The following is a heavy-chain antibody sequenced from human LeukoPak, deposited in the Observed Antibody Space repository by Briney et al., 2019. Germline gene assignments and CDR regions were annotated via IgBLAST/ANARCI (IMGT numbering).Heavy chain of an antibody. CDR2: IYYSGST. D-gene: IGHD2-15*01. V-gene: IGHV4-59*08. J-gene: IGHJ4*02. CDR3: ARQGYCSGGSCSVFDY. Sequence: SETLSITCTVSGGSISSYYWSWIRQPPGKGLEWIGYIYYSGSTNYNPSLKSRVTISVDTSKNQFSLKLSSVTAADTAVYYCARQGYCSGGSCSVFDYWGQGTLVTVSS. CDR1: GGSISSYY.